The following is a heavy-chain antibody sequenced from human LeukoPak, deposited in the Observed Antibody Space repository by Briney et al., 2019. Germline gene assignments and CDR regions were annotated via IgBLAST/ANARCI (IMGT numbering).Heavy chain of an antibody. CDR2: IYHSGST. V-gene: IGHV4-39*07. D-gene: IGHD1-26*01. CDR1: GGSITSVGYY. J-gene: IGHJ4*02. Sequence: PSQTLSLTCTVSGGSITSVGYYWGWIRQHPGKGLEWIGSIYHSGSTYYNPSLKSRVLISLDTSRNQFSLQLSSVTAADTAVYYCARLHSGSHFFEFWGQGALVTVSS. CDR3: ARLHSGSHFFEF.